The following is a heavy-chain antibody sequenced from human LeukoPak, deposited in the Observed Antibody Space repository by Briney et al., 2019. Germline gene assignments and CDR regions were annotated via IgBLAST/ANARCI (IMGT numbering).Heavy chain of an antibody. CDR2: IYYSGST. V-gene: IGHV4-59*01. CDR1: GGSISSYY. CDR3: ARSYYYDSSGYYYFYAFDI. D-gene: IGHD3-22*01. Sequence: KPSETLSLTCTVSGGSISSYYLSWIRQPRGKGLEWIGYIYYSGSTNYNPSLKSRVTISVDTSKNQFSLKLSSVTAADTAVYYCARSYYYDSSGYYYFYAFDIWGQGTMVTVSS. J-gene: IGHJ3*02.